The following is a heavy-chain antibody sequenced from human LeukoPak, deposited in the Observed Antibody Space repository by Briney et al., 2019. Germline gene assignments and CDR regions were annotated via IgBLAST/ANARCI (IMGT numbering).Heavy chain of an antibody. J-gene: IGHJ5*02. CDR2: IYPNSGGS. D-gene: IGHD2-21*02. Sequence: ASVKVSCKASGFPLTAYYIHWVRQAPGQGLEWMGRIYPNSGGSNYAQKFQGRVTMTWDTSIATVYMQLSRLTSDDTAVYYCARDWWGPDRTPAANWFDPWGQGNPGHRLL. CDR1: GFPLTAYY. CDR3: ARDWWGPDRTPAANWFDP. V-gene: IGHV1-2*06.